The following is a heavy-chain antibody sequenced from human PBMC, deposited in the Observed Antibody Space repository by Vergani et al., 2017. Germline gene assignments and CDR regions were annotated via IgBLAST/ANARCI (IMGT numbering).Heavy chain of an antibody. CDR3: ARDDYGSGSYRYTERPLAFDI. D-gene: IGHD3-10*01. CDR1: GYTFTSYA. J-gene: IGHJ3*02. Sequence: QVQLVQSGAEVKKPGSSVKVSCKASGYTFTSYAMHWVRQAPGQRLEWMGWINTGNGNTKYSQKFQGRVTITRDTSASTAYMELSSLRSEDTAVYYCARDDYGSGSYRYTERPLAFDIWGQGTMVTVSS. V-gene: IGHV1-3*04. CDR2: INTGNGNT.